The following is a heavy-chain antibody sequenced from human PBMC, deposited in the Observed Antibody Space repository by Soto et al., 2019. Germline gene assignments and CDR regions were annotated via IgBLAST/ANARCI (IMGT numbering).Heavy chain of an antibody. Sequence: SVKVSCKASGGTFSSYTIIWVRQAHGQGLEWMGRIIPILGIANYAQKFQGRVTITADKSTSTAYMELSSLRSEDTAVYYCARDPIAVAGTVWFDPWGQGTLVTVSS. V-gene: IGHV1-69*04. CDR3: ARDPIAVAGTVWFDP. D-gene: IGHD6-19*01. CDR1: GGTFSSYT. J-gene: IGHJ5*02. CDR2: IIPILGIA.